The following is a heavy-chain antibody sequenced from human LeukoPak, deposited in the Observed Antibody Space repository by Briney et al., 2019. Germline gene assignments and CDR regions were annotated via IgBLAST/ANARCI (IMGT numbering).Heavy chain of an antibody. Sequence: PSETLSLTCTASGYSISSDYYWGLIRPPPGKRLGGIGSIYHSGSTYYNPSLKRRVTISVDTSNNQFPLKLSYMTAADTAVYYGAREGGDYGDYQLDWGQGTLVTVSS. CDR1: GYSISSDYY. CDR2: IYHSGST. V-gene: IGHV4-38-2*02. CDR3: AREGGDYGDYQLD. J-gene: IGHJ4*02. D-gene: IGHD4-17*01.